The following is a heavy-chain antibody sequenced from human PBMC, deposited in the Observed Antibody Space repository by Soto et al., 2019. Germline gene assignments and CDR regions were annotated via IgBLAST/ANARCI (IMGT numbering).Heavy chain of an antibody. Sequence: QVQLVQSGAEVKKPGASVTVSCKTSGYTFSSIGISWVRQAPGQGLEWMGWISPHKDDTYYAQRLQGRVTMTTDTSTSTAYMGLGSLRSDDSAVYFCARDLDSSGSYYTNYWGQGTLVTVSS. CDR2: ISPHKDDT. V-gene: IGHV1-18*01. J-gene: IGHJ4*02. D-gene: IGHD3-10*01. CDR3: ARDLDSSGSYYTNY. CDR1: GYTFSSIG.